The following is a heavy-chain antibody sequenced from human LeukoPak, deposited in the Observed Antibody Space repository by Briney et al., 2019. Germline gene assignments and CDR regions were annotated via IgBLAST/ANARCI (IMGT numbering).Heavy chain of an antibody. CDR2: SSCSGGST. D-gene: IGHD3-22*01. CDR3: AKKSSAIVVVTAY. J-gene: IGHJ4*02. CDR1: GFTFSSDA. Sequence: GGSLRLSCAASGFTFSSDAMSWVRQAPGKGLEWVSASSCSGGSTYYADSVNGRFTISRDNSKNTLYLQINSRRPDDTAVYYCAKKSSAIVVVTAYWGQGTLVTVSS. V-gene: IGHV3-23*01.